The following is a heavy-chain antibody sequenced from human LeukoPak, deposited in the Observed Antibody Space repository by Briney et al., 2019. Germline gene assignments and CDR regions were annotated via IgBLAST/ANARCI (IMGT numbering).Heavy chain of an antibody. CDR2: ISSSSSTI. Sequence: GGSLRLSCAASGFILSSYSMNWVRQAPGKGLEWVSYISSSSSTIYYADSVKGRFTISRDNAKNSLYLQMNSLRAEDTAVYYCARENAGSYFDYWGQGTLVSVSS. CDR3: ARENAGSYFDY. CDR1: GFILSSYS. V-gene: IGHV3-48*01. J-gene: IGHJ4*02. D-gene: IGHD1-26*01.